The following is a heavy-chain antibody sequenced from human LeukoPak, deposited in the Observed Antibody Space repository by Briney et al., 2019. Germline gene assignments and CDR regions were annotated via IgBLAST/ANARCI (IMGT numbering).Heavy chain of an antibody. D-gene: IGHD3-3*01. Sequence: ASVKVSCKASGYTFTSYDINWVRQATGQGLEWMGWMNPNSGNTGYAQKFQGRVTMTRNTSISTAYMELSSLRSEDTAVYYCARAYYDFWSGSDHDAFDIWGQGTMVTVSS. CDR1: GYTFTSYD. CDR3: ARAYYDFWSGSDHDAFDI. J-gene: IGHJ3*02. V-gene: IGHV1-8*01. CDR2: MNPNSGNT.